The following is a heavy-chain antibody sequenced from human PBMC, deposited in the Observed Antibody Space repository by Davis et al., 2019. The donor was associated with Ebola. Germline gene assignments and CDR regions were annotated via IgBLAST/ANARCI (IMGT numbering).Heavy chain of an antibody. CDR3: ARSSRSYCTNGVCYPYYFDY. CDR2: IYYSGST. J-gene: IGHJ4*02. V-gene: IGHV4-59*01. D-gene: IGHD2-8*01. CDR1: GGSISSYY. Sequence: MPSETLSLTCTVSGGSISSYYWSWIRQPPGKGLEWIGYIYYSGSTNYNPSLKGRVTISVDTSKNQFSLKLSSVTAADTAVYYCARSSRSYCTNGVCYPYYFDYWGQGTLVTVSS.